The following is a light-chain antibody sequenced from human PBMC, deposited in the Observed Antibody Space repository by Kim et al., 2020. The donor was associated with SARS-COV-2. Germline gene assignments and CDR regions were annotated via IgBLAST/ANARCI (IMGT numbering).Light chain of an antibody. CDR1: TSDVGGYNY. Sequence: GHSFTTACTGTTSDVGGYNYVSWYQQHPDKAPKPIIYDVSKRPSGVSNRFSGSKSGNTASLTISGLQAEDEADYYCSSYTSSSTRVFGGGTKLTVL. CDR3: SSYTSSSTRV. V-gene: IGLV2-14*04. CDR2: DVS. J-gene: IGLJ3*02.